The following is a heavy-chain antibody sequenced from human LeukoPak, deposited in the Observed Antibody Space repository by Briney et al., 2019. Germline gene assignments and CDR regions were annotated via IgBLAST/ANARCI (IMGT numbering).Heavy chain of an antibody. CDR2: ISGSGGST. J-gene: IGHJ6*02. V-gene: IGHV3-23*01. Sequence: XWVSAISGSGGSTYYADSVKGRFTISRDNSKNTLYLQMNSLRAEDTAVYYCANDYYYGMDVWGQGTTVTVSS. CDR3: ANDYYYGMDV.